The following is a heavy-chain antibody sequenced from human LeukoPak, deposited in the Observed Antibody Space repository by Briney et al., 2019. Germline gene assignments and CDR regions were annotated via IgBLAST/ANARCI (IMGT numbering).Heavy chain of an antibody. CDR3: AGDCYYDILTGQYYYMDV. J-gene: IGHJ6*03. Sequence: ASVKVSCKASGYTFISYYMHWVRQAPGQGLEWMGIINPSGGSTSYAQKFQGRVTMTRDTSTSTVYMDLSSLRSEDTAVYYCAGDCYYDILTGQYYYMDVWGKGTTVTVSS. V-gene: IGHV1-46*01. D-gene: IGHD3-9*01. CDR2: INPSGGST. CDR1: GYTFISYY.